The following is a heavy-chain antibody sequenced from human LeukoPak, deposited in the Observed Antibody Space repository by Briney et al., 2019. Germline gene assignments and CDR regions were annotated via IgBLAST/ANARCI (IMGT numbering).Heavy chain of an antibody. CDR1: GFTFSSYA. CDR2: ISGSGGST. J-gene: IGHJ6*02. CDR3: ARDQIAAAGGSTYYYYGMDV. Sequence: GGSLRLSCAASGFTFSSYAMSWVRQAPGKGLEWVSAISGSGGSTYYADSVKGRFTISRDNSKNTLYLQMNSLRAEDTAVYYCARDQIAAAGGSTYYYYGMDVWGQGTTVTISS. D-gene: IGHD6-13*01. V-gene: IGHV3-23*01.